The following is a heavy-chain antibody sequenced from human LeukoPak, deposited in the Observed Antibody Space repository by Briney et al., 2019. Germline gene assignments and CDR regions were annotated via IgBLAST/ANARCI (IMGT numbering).Heavy chain of an antibody. J-gene: IGHJ3*02. CDR1: GFTFSSYA. D-gene: IGHD3-10*01. CDR2: ISGSGGST. CDR3: AKNGGGRFGEFHAFDI. V-gene: IGHV3-23*01. Sequence: GGSLRLSCAASGFTFSSYAMSWVRQAPGKGLEWVSAISGSGGSTYYADSVKGRFTISRDNSKNTLYLQMNSLRAEDTAVYYCAKNGGGRFGEFHAFDIWGQGTMVTVSS.